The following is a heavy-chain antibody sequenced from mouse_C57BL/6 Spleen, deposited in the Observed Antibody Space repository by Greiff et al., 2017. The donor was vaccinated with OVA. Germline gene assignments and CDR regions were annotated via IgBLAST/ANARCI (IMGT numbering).Heavy chain of an antibody. Sequence: EVKLVESGGGLVKPGGSLKLSCAASGFTFSSYTMSWVRQTPEKRLEWVATISGGGGNTSSPDSVKGRFPIPRDHAKNTLYLQMSSLRSEDTALYYCARHERDGLYGNYWYFDVWGTGTTVTVSS. D-gene: IGHD2-1*01. CDR2: ISGGGGNT. CDR1: GFTFSSYT. CDR3: ARHERDGLYGNYWYFDV. V-gene: IGHV5-9*01. J-gene: IGHJ1*03.